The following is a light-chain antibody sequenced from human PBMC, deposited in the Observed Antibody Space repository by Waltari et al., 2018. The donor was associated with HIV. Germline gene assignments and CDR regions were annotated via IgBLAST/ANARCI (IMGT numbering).Light chain of an antibody. V-gene: IGKV4-1*01. CDR1: QSLLFRSDNKNY. CDR2: WAS. CDR3: QQYYSSPT. Sequence: DIVMTQSPDSLAVSLGERATINCKSSQSLLFRSDNKNYLTWYQQTPGQPPKLLIYWASTRESGVPDRFSGSGSGTDFTLTISSLQAEDVAVYYCQQYYSSPTFGQGTKVEIK. J-gene: IGKJ1*01.